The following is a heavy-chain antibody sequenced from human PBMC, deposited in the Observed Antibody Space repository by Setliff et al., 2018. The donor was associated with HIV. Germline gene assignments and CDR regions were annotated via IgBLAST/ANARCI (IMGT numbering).Heavy chain of an antibody. CDR1: GHTFTSYG. V-gene: IGHV1-18*01. J-gene: IGHJ5*02. CDR2: ISAYNGNT. Sequence: GASVKVSCKASGHTFTSYGISWVRQAPGQGLEWMGWISAYNGNTNYAQKLQGRVTMTTDTSTSTAYMELRSLRSDDTAVYYCARDPPVFMVRGAYNWFDPWGQGTRVTVSS. CDR3: ARDPPVFMVRGAYNWFDP. D-gene: IGHD3-10*01.